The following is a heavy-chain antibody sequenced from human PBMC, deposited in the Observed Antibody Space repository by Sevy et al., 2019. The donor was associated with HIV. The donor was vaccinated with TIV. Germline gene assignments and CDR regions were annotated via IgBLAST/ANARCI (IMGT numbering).Heavy chain of an antibody. CDR2: ISSGTTHR. D-gene: IGHD1-7*01. CDR3: ARDRRNYSGQYFDF. CDR1: GFIFSDYY. V-gene: IGHV3-11*06. Sequence: GGSLRLSCAASGFIFSDYYMSWIRQSPGKGLEWVSDISSGTTHRKYADSVKGRFTISRDNAKNSLYLQMNSLTVEVTAVYYCARDRRNYSGQYFDFWGQGTLVTVSS. J-gene: IGHJ4*02.